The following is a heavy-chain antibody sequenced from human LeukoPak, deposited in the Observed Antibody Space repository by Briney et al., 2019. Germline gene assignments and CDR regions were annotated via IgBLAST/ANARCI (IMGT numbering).Heavy chain of an antibody. CDR1: GYTFTGYY. D-gene: IGHD1-1*01. Sequence: GASVKVSCKASGYTFTGYYMHWVRQAPGQGLEWMGWINPNSGGTNYAQKFQGRVTMTRDTSISTAYMELRSLRSDDTAVYYCARDRKASPNWELDYWGQGTLVTVSS. CDR2: INPNSGGT. V-gene: IGHV1-2*02. CDR3: ARDRKASPNWELDY. J-gene: IGHJ4*02.